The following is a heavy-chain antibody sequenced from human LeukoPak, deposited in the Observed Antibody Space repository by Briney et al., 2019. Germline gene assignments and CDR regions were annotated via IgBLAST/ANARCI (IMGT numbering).Heavy chain of an antibody. D-gene: IGHD1-26*01. V-gene: IGHV3-9*01. Sequence: GGSLRLSCAASGFTFDDYAMHWVRQAPGKGLEWVSGISWNSGSIGYADSVKGRFTISRDNAKNSLYLQMNSLRAEDTALYYCAKENSGVGATEDAFDIWGQGTMVTVSS. CDR1: GFTFDDYA. CDR2: ISWNSGSI. J-gene: IGHJ3*02. CDR3: AKENSGVGATEDAFDI.